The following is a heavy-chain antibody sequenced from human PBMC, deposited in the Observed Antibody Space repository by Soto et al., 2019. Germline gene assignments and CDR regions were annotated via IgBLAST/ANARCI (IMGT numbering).Heavy chain of an antibody. D-gene: IGHD6-13*01. V-gene: IGHV1-69*13. CDR1: GGTFSSYA. CDR2: IIPIFGTG. Sequence: ASVKVSCKASGGTFSSYAISWVRQAPGQGLEWMGGIIPIFGTGNYAQKFQGRVTITADESTSTAYMELSSLRSEDTAVYYCARAMYSSSWYAFDIWGQGTMVTVSS. J-gene: IGHJ3*02. CDR3: ARAMYSSSWYAFDI.